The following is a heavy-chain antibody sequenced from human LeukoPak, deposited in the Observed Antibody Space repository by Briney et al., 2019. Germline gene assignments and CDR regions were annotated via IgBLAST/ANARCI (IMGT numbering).Heavy chain of an antibody. CDR2: INHSGST. D-gene: IGHD3-10*01. CDR1: GGSFSGYY. Sequence: KPSXXLXLTCAVYGGSFSGYYWSWIRQPPGKGLEWIGEINHSGSTNYNPSLKSRVTISVDTSKNQFPLKLSSVTAADTAVYYCARGLGSILWFGELRGYNWFDPWGQGTLVTVSS. V-gene: IGHV4-34*01. CDR3: ARGLGSILWFGELRGYNWFDP. J-gene: IGHJ5*02.